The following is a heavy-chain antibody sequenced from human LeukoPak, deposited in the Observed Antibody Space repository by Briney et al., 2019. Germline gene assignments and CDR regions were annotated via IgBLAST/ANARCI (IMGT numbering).Heavy chain of an antibody. J-gene: IGHJ4*02. CDR2: ISGSGGST. CDR3: AKDLLGIAVAGYFDY. V-gene: IGHV3-23*01. Sequence: GGPLRLSCAASGFTFTGYTMGWVRQVPGKGLEWVSGISGSGGSTYYADSVKGRFTISRDNSKNTLYLQMNSLRAEDTAVYYCAKDLLGIAVAGYFDYWGQGTLVTVSS. CDR1: GFTFTGYT. D-gene: IGHD6-19*01.